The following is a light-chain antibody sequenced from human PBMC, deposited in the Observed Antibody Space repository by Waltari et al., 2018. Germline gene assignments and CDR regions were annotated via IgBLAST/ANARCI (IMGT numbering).Light chain of an antibody. CDR2: GKD. CDR1: SLRSSY. V-gene: IGLV3-19*01. J-gene: IGLJ2*01. Sequence: SSELTQGPAVSVALGQTVRITCQGDSLRSSYASWYQQKPGQAPVLVFYGKDNRTSGVPDRFSGSSAGNTASLTITVARAEDEADYDCNSRDSSGTHVVFGGGTKLTVL. CDR3: NSRDSSGTHVV.